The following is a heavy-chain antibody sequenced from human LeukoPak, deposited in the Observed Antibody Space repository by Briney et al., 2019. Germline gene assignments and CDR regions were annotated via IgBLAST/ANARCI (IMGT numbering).Heavy chain of an antibody. CDR2: INPSGGST. CDR1: GYSFTSNG. CDR3: ARVRDSSGWYSYMDV. D-gene: IGHD6-19*01. J-gene: IGHJ6*03. V-gene: IGHV1-46*01. Sequence: ASVKVSCKASGYSFTSNGISWVRQAPGQGLEWMGIINPSGGSTSYAQKFQGRVTMTRDMSTSTVYMELSSLRSEDTAVYYCARVRDSSGWYSYMDVWGKGTTVTISS.